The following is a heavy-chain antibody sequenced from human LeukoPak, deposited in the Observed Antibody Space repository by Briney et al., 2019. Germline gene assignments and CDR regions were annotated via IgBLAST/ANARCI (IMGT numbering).Heavy chain of an antibody. V-gene: IGHV3-21*01. J-gene: IGHJ5*02. CDR1: GFTFSSSR. Sequence: KTGGSLRLSCEVSGFTFSSSRMNWVRQAPGKGLEWVSFLSGRGIYADYAESVKGRFTISRDNAKNSLYLQMNSLRVDDTAVYYCARDRCSNNSCYAFDPWGQGTLVIVSS. CDR3: ARDRCSNNSCYAFDP. CDR2: LSGRGIYA. D-gene: IGHD2-2*01.